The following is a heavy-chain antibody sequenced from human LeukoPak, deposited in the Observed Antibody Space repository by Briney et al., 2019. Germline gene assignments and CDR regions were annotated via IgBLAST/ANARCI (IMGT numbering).Heavy chain of an antibody. Sequence: AASVKVSRKASGYRFITYGLSWVRQAPGQGLEWMGCISAYNGNTNFAPKLQGRVTMTADTSTSTAYMELRSLRSDDTAVYYCARDVFEGFGERVIDAFDLWGQGTMVTVSS. CDR2: ISAYNGNT. CDR1: GYRFITYG. D-gene: IGHD3-10*01. J-gene: IGHJ3*01. V-gene: IGHV1-18*01. CDR3: ARDVFEGFGERVIDAFDL.